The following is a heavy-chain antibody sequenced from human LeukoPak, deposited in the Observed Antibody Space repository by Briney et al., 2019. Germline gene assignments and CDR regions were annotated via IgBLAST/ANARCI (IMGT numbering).Heavy chain of an antibody. CDR3: ARDLGIGRDLTQNDY. CDR2: INPNSGGT. CDR1: GCTFTSYD. J-gene: IGHJ4*02. D-gene: IGHD1-14*01. Sequence: ASVKVSCKASGCTFTSYDINWVRQATGQGLEWMGWINPNSGGTNYAQKFQGRVTMTRDTSISTAYMELSRLRSDDTAVYYCARDLGIGRDLTQNDYWGQGTLVTVSS. V-gene: IGHV1-2*02.